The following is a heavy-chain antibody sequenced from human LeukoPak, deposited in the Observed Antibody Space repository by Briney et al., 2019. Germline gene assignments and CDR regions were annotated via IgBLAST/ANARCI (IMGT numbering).Heavy chain of an antibody. J-gene: IGHJ6*03. CDR1: GFTFSSYS. Sequence: GSLRLSCAASGFTFSSYSMNWVRQAPGKGLEWVSSISSSSSYIYYADSVKGRFTISRDNAKNSLYLQMNSLRAEDTAVYYCAKDGLGGVYYYMDVWGKGTTVTVSS. V-gene: IGHV3-21*01. CDR3: AKDGLGGVYYYMDV. D-gene: IGHD3-10*01. CDR2: ISSSSSYI.